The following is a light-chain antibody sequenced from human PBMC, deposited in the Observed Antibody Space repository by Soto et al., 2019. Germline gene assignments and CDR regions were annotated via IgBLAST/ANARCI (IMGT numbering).Light chain of an antibody. CDR3: QQYNNWWT. Sequence: EIVMTQSPATLSVSPGERATLSCRASQSVSSNLAWYQQKPDQAPRLLNYSASTRATGIPARFSGSGSGTEFTLTISRLQSEDFAAYYCQQYNNWWTLGQGTKVDI. CDR1: QSVSSN. V-gene: IGKV3-15*01. CDR2: SAS. J-gene: IGKJ1*01.